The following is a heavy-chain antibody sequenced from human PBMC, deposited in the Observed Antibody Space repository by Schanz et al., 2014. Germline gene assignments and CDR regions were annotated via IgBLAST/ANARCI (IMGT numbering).Heavy chain of an antibody. D-gene: IGHD4-17*01. V-gene: IGHV1-8*01. Sequence: QVQLVQSGAEVKKPGVSVKVSCKASGYTFTTYYIHWVRQATGQGLEWMGWMNPTTGNRGYAQNFQGRVTMTRDTSLKTAYMEMTDLKVEDAGLDDCAIHYGDRPVWGQGTLIAVSS. CDR2: MNPTTGNR. J-gene: IGHJ4*02. CDR1: GYTFTTYY. CDR3: AIHYGDRPV.